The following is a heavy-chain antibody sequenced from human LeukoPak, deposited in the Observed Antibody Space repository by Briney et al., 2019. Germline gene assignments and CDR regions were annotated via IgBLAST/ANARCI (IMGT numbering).Heavy chain of an antibody. V-gene: IGHV4-39*07. Sequence: SETLSLTCTVSGGSISSSSYYWGWIRQPPGKGLEWIGSIYYSGSTYYNPSLKSRVAISVDTSKNQFSLKLSSVTAADTAVYYCASSYYDSSGYYHPRQNWFDPWGQGTLVTVSS. D-gene: IGHD3-22*01. CDR1: GGSISSSSYY. CDR3: ASSYYDSSGYYHPRQNWFDP. J-gene: IGHJ5*02. CDR2: IYYSGST.